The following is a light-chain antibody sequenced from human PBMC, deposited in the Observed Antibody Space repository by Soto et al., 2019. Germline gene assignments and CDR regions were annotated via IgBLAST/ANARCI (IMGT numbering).Light chain of an antibody. Sequence: QSVLTQPPSVSGAPGQRVTISCTGSNSDIGAGYDVHWYQQLPGTAPKLVIYANNNRPSGVSDRFSASKSGTSASLAITGLQADDEADYYCQSYDSSLRGVFGTGTKLTVL. J-gene: IGLJ1*01. V-gene: IGLV1-40*01. CDR3: QSYDSSLRGV. CDR2: ANN. CDR1: NSDIGAGYD.